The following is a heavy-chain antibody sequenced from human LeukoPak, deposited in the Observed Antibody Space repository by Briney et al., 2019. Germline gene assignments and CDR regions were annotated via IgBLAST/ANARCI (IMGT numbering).Heavy chain of an antibody. CDR1: GFTFSAYW. CDR3: ARDPGIAAATYYYYGMDV. CDR2: ISSSSSYI. J-gene: IGHJ6*02. D-gene: IGHD6-13*01. V-gene: IGHV3-21*01. Sequence: PGGSLRLSCAASGFTFSAYWMSWVRQAPGKGLEWVSSISSSSSYIYYADSVKGRFTISRDNAKNSLYLQMNSLRAEDTAVYYCARDPGIAAATYYYYGMDVWGQGTTVTVSS.